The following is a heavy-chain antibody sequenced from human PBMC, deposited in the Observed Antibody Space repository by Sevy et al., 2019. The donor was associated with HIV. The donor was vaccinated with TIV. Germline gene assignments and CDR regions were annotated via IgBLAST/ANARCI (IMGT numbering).Heavy chain of an antibody. D-gene: IGHD1-26*01. CDR2: IDPRGEER. V-gene: IGHV3-7*01. CDR3: VGVLWDVLVVPAATPSPWLDS. J-gene: IGHJ5*01. Sequence: GGSLRLSCAASGFNFDTFWMGWVRQAPGRGLEWVASIDPRGEERDDVDSLMGRFTISRDNAKNSLTLEMYGLKAEDRALYYCVGVLWDVLVVPAATPSPWLDSWGQGTLVTVSS. CDR1: GFNFDTFW.